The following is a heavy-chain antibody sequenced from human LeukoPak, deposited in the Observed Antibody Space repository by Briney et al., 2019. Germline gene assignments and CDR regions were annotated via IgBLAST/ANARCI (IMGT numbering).Heavy chain of an antibody. V-gene: IGHV4-30-4*07. CDR2: IYYTGNT. CDR3: ARVLAAAGINWFDP. Sequence: SETLSLTCAVSGGSISSGGYSWSWIRQPPGKGMEWIAYIYYTGNTYFNPSLKSRVTISVDTSKNQFSLKLSSVTAADTAVYYCARVLAAAGINWFDPWGQGTLVTVSS. D-gene: IGHD6-13*01. CDR1: GGSISSGGYS. J-gene: IGHJ5*02.